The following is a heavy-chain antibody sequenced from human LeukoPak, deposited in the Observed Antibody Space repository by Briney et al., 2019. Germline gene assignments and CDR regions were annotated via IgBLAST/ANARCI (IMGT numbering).Heavy chain of an antibody. D-gene: IGHD6-19*01. V-gene: IGHV3-23*01. CDR3: AKTPLPNIAVAGTVDY. Sequence: GGSLRLSCAASGFTFSSYAMSWVRQAPGKGLGWVSAISGSGSSTYYAASVKDRFTLSRDNSKNTLYLQMNSLRAEDTAVYYCAKTPLPNIAVAGTVDYWGQGTLVTVSS. J-gene: IGHJ4*02. CDR2: ISGSGSST. CDR1: GFTFSSYA.